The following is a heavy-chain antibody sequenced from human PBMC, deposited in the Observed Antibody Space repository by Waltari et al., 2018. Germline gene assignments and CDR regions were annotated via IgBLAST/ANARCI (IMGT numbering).Heavy chain of an antibody. CDR2: IYHSGST. Sequence: QVQLQESGPGLVKPSETLSLTCAVSGYSISRGYYWGWIRQPPGTGLEWIGNIYHSGSTYYNPSLKSRVTISVDTSKNQFSLKLSSVTAADTAVYYCARTPRRSSGSLSPRNGFDPWGQGTLVTVSS. J-gene: IGHJ5*02. D-gene: IGHD6-19*01. CDR3: ARTPRRSSGSLSPRNGFDP. V-gene: IGHV4-38-2*01. CDR1: GYSISRGYY.